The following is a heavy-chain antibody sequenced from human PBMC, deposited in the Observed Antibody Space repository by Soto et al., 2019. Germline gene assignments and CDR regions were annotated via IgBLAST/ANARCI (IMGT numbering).Heavy chain of an antibody. Sequence: GGSLRLSCAASGFTFSSYGMHWVRQAPGKGLEWVAVIWYDGSNKYYADSVKGRFTISRDNSKNTLYLQMNSLRAEDTAVYYCARDNSSSWYYYGMDVWGQGTTVTVSS. CDR1: GFTFSSYG. V-gene: IGHV3-33*01. J-gene: IGHJ6*02. D-gene: IGHD6-13*01. CDR2: IWYDGSNK. CDR3: ARDNSSSWYYYGMDV.